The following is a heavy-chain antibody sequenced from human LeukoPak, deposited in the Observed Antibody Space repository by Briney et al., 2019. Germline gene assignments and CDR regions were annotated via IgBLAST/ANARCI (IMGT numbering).Heavy chain of an antibody. D-gene: IGHD6-13*01. J-gene: IGHJ3*02. V-gene: IGHV3-30-3*01. CDR3: TRGWGNTWYSSTFDI. CDR1: GFTFSDYA. Sequence: PGGSLRLSCTASGFTFSDYAMDWVRQAPGKGLEWVAVVSYDGSNQYYADSVKGRFTISRDNSKNTLYLQMNSLRAEDTAVYYCTRGWGNTWYSSTFDIWGQGTMVTVSS. CDR2: VSYDGSNQ.